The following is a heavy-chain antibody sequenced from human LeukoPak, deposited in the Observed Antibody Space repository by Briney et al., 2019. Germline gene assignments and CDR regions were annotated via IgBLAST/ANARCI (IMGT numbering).Heavy chain of an antibody. V-gene: IGHV3-7*01. Sequence: PGGSLRLSCAASGFTFSSYWMSWVRQAPGKGLEWVANIKQDGSEKYYVDSVKGRFTISRDNAKNSLYLQMNSLRAEDTAVYYWASSLPAGWYDGTYYYHMDVWGKGTTVTVSS. CDR2: IKQDGSEK. J-gene: IGHJ6*03. CDR3: ASSLPAGWYDGTYYYHMDV. D-gene: IGHD6-19*01. CDR1: GFTFSSYW.